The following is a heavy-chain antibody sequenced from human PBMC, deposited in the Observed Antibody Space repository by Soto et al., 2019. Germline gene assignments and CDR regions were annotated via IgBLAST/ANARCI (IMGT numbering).Heavy chain of an antibody. CDR2: INLNSGDT. CDR3: ARDLGGYDLYGPDT. V-gene: IGHV1-2*02. Sequence: ASVKVSCKTSGDTFTDSSMHWVRQAPGQGLEWMGWINLNSGDTNYAEKFRGRVTMTRDTSIITAYMELTRLKSDETAVYYCARDLGGYDLYGPDTWGQGTLVTVSS. CDR1: GDTFTDSS. D-gene: IGHD5-12*01. J-gene: IGHJ5*02.